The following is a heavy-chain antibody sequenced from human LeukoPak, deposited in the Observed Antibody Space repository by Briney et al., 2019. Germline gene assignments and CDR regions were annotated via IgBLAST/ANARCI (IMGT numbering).Heavy chain of an antibody. V-gene: IGHV3-30*18. CDR3: AKTYYYGSGSYSNYYYGMDV. CDR2: ISYDGSNK. CDR1: GFTFSSYG. D-gene: IGHD3-10*01. Sequence: PGRSLRLSCAASGFTFSSYGMHWVRQAPGKGLEWVAVISYDGSNKYYADSVKGRFTISRDNSKNMLYLQMNSLRAEDTAVYYCAKTYYYGSGSYSNYYYGMDVWGKGTTVTVSS. J-gene: IGHJ6*04.